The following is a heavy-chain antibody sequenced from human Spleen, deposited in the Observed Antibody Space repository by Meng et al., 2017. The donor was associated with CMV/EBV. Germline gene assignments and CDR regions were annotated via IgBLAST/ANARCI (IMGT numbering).Heavy chain of an antibody. J-gene: IGHJ4*02. CDR1: GFTFSNAW. CDR3: AREANSSSWDPFDY. Sequence: GESLKISCAASGFTFSNAWMSWVRQAPGKGLEWVGRIKSKTDGGTTDYAAPVKGRFTISRDDSKNTLYLQMNSLRAEDTAVYYCAREANSSSWDPFDYWGQGTLVTVSS. V-gene: IGHV3-15*01. CDR2: IKSKTDGGTT. D-gene: IGHD6-13*01.